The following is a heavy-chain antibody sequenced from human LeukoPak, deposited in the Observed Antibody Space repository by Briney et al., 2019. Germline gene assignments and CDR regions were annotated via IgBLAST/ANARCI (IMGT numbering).Heavy chain of an antibody. Sequence: ASVKVSCKASGYTFTSYDINWVRQATGQGLEWMGWINPNSGNTNYAQKLQGRVTMTTDTSTSTAYMELRSLRSDDTAVYYCARGDYYDSSGYYPYWGQGTLVTVSS. J-gene: IGHJ4*02. CDR3: ARGDYYDSSGYYPY. CDR1: GYTFTSYD. CDR2: INPNSGNT. D-gene: IGHD3-22*01. V-gene: IGHV1-18*01.